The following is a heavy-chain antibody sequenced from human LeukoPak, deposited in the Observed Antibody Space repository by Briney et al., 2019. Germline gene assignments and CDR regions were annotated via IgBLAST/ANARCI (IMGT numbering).Heavy chain of an antibody. Sequence: PGGSLRLSCAASGFTFSTYWMSWVRQAPGKGLEWVANIKEDGSETYYVDSLRGRFTNSRDNLKNSLYLQINSLRAEDTAVYYCGRDSFETDIDYWGQGTLVTASS. V-gene: IGHV3-7*01. D-gene: IGHD1-14*01. J-gene: IGHJ4*02. CDR1: GFTFSTYW. CDR3: GRDSFETDIDY. CDR2: IKEDGSET.